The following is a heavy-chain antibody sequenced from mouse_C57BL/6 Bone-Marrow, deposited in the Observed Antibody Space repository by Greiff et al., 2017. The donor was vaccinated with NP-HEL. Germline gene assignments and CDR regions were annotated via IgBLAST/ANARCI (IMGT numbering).Heavy chain of an antibody. J-gene: IGHJ4*01. Sequence: EVKLQESGPELVKPGDSVKISCKASGYSFTGYFMNWVMQSHGKSLEWIGRINPYNGDTFYNQKFKGKATLTVDKSSSTAHMELRSLTSEDSAVYYCARGEAMEYWGKGTSVTVAS. CDR3: ARGEAMEY. V-gene: IGHV1-20*01. CDR2: INPYNGDT. CDR1: GYSFTGYF.